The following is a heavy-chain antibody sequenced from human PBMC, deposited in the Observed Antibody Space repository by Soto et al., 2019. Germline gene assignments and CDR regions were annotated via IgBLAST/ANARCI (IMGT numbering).Heavy chain of an antibody. D-gene: IGHD6-19*01. J-gene: IGHJ1*01. CDR3: ARGPGVAGVIVEYFQH. CDR2: INAGNGNT. V-gene: IGHV1-3*01. CDR1: GYTFTSYA. Sequence: QVQLVQSGAEVKKPGASVKVSCKASGYTFTSYAMHWVRQAPGQRLEWMGWINAGNGNTKYSQKFQGRVTITRDTSASTAYMELSSLRSEDTAVYYCARGPGVAGVIVEYFQHWGQGTLVTVSS.